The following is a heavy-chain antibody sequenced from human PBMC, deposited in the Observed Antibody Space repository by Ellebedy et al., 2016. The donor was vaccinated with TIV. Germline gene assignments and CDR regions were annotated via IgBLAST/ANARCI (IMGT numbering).Heavy chain of an antibody. CDR1: ANSISRGYF. V-gene: IGHV4-38-2*02. Sequence: MPSETLSLTCTVSANSISRGYFWGWIRQPPGKGLEWIGCIYHSGRTYYNPSLKSRVSISVDTSKNQLSLRLSSVTAADTAVYYCARDGAGRWDYWGQGTLVTVS. J-gene: IGHJ4*02. D-gene: IGHD4-23*01. CDR2: IYHSGRT. CDR3: ARDGAGRWDY.